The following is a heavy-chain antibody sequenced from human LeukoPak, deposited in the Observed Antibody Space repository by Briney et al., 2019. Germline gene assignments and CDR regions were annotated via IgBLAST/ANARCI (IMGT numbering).Heavy chain of an antibody. CDR1: GFTFTTYS. CDR3: ARDLNRRVFTDY. Sequence: PGGSLRLSCAASGFTFTTYSMNWVRQAPGKGLEWVSSISSSSGYISNADSVKGRFTISRDNAKNTLYLQMDSLRAEDTAVYYCARDLNRRVFTDYWGQGTLVTVSS. CDR2: ISSSSGYI. V-gene: IGHV3-21*01. J-gene: IGHJ4*02.